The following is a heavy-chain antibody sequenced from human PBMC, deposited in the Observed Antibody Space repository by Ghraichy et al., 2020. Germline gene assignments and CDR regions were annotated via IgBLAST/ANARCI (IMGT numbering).Heavy chain of an antibody. Sequence: GESLNISCVASGFTFITYWMHWVRQAPGKGLVWVSRVDNDGRSTIYADSVQGRFTISRDNAKNTLFLQMNSLRAEDTAVYYCARGGGNHAFDIWGQGTMVTVSS. D-gene: IGHD4-23*01. J-gene: IGHJ3*02. CDR3: ARGGGNHAFDI. CDR1: GFTFITYW. CDR2: VDNDGRST. V-gene: IGHV3-74*01.